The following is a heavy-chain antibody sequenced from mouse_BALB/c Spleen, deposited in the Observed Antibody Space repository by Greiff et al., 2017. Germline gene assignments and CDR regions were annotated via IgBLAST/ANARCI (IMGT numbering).Heavy chain of an antibody. CDR2: INPSTGYT. CDR3: ASMLRLLYAMDY. CDR1: GYTFTSYW. V-gene: IGHV1-7*01. D-gene: IGHD1-2*01. J-gene: IGHJ4*01. Sequence: VQLQQSGAELAKPGASVKMSCKASGYTFTSYWMHWVKQRPGQGLEWIGYINPSTGYTEYNKKFTDKATLTADKSSSTAYMQLSSLTSEDSAVYSCASMLRLLYAMDYWGQGTSVTVSS.